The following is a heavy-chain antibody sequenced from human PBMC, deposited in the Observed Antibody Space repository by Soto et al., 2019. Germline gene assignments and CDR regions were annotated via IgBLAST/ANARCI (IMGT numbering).Heavy chain of an antibody. CDR1: GYTFTTYH. CDR2: IDPIGGNT. V-gene: IGHV1-46*01. Sequence: QVQLVQSGAEVKEPGASVKISCKASGYTFTTYHIHWVRQAPGQGFDWMGMIDPIGGNTGYARKFQAMVAMTRETSTGTGYIEVKSLAFDDTAMYFCIRVYCTNSASCDGDFQHWGQCTLVSVSS. J-gene: IGHJ1*01. CDR3: IRVYCTNSASCDGDFQH. D-gene: IGHD2-8*01.